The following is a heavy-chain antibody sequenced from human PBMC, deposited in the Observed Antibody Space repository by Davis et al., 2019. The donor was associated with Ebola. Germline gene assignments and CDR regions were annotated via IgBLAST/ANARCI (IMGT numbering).Heavy chain of an antibody. Sequence: PSETLSLTCTVSGGSVSSGSYYWSWIRQPPGKGLEWIGYIYYSGSTNYNPSLQSRVTISVATSKNQFSLKLSSVTAADTAVYYCARDNRESYLYNWFDPWGQGTLVTVSS. D-gene: IGHD1-26*01. J-gene: IGHJ5*02. CDR2: IYYSGST. CDR3: ARDNRESYLYNWFDP. V-gene: IGHV4-61*01. CDR1: GGSVSSGSYY.